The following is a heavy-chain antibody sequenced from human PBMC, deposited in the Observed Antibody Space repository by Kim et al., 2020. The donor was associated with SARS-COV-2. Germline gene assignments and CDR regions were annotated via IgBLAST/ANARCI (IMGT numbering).Heavy chain of an antibody. Sequence: RHNYHPSLKGRVTISVDTSNNQVSLTLSSVTAADTAVYYCARGRWELPYWGQGTLVTVSS. D-gene: IGHD1-26*01. CDR2: RH. CDR3: ARGRWELPY. J-gene: IGHJ4*02. V-gene: IGHV4-59*09.